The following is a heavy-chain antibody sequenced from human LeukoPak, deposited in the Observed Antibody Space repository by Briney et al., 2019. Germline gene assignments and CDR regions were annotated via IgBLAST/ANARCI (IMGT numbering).Heavy chain of an antibody. J-gene: IGHJ4*02. V-gene: IGHV3-23*01. Sequence: GGSLRLSCAASGFILRSYAMSWVRQAPGKGLEWVSAISGSGGSTYYADSVRGRFTISRDNSKNTLYVQMNSLRVEDTAVYYCAKGSIAAHDAKTTLDYWGQRTLVTVSS. CDR2: ISGSGGST. D-gene: IGHD6-13*01. CDR1: GFILRSYA. CDR3: AKGSIAAHDAKTTLDY.